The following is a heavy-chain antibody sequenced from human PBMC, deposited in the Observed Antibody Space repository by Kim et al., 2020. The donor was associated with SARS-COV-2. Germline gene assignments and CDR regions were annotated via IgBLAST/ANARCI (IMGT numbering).Heavy chain of an antibody. J-gene: IGHJ6*02. Sequence: GGSLRLSCAASGFTFSSYAMHWVRQAPGKGLEWVAVISYDGSNKYYADSVKGRFTISRDNSKNTLYLQMNSLRAEDTAVYYCARGVLYPFSYGMDVWGQGTTVTVSS. V-gene: IGHV3-30-3*01. CDR2: ISYDGSNK. D-gene: IGHD3-16*02. CDR1: GFTFSSYA. CDR3: ARGVLYPFSYGMDV.